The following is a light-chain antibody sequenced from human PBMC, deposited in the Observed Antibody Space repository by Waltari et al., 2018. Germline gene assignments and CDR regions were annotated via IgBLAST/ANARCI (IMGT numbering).Light chain of an antibody. CDR3: QVWDANTDPGV. CDR2: YDS. J-gene: IGLJ1*01. V-gene: IGLV3-21*01. Sequence: SYVLTQPPSVSVAPGETARITCGGNNIESKSVHWYRQRPGPAPVLVISYDSDRPSGIPERFAGSNSGNTATLTISRVEAGDEADYYCQVWDANTDPGVFGTGTEVTVL. CDR1: NIESKS.